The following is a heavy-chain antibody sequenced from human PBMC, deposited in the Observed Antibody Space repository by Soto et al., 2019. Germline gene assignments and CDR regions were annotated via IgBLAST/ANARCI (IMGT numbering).Heavy chain of an antibody. D-gene: IGHD3-9*01. Sequence: PSETLSLTCTVSGGSISSGGYYWSWIRQHPGKGLEWIGYIYYSGSTCYNPSLKSRVTISVDTSKNQFSLKLSSVTAADTAVYYCARGVRTGPTYYFDYWGQGTLVTVSS. V-gene: IGHV4-31*03. CDR2: IYYSGST. CDR1: GGSISSGGYY. J-gene: IGHJ4*02. CDR3: ARGVRTGPTYYFDY.